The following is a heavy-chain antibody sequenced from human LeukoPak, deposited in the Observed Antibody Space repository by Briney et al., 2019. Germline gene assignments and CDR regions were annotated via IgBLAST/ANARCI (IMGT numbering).Heavy chain of an antibody. D-gene: IGHD3-9*01. J-gene: IGHJ5*02. CDR2: INPNSGGT. Sequence: ASVKVSCKASGYTFTGYYMHWVRQAPGQGLEWMGWINPNSGGTNYAQKFQGRVTMTRDTSISTAYMELSRLRSDDTAVYYCAREGRDYDILTGYYPSLWFDPWGQGTLVTGSS. CDR3: AREGRDYDILTGYYPSLWFDP. CDR1: GYTFTGYY. V-gene: IGHV1-2*02.